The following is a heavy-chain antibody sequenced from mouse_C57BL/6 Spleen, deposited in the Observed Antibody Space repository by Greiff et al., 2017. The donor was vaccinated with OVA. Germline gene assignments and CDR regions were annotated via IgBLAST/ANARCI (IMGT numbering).Heavy chain of an antibody. V-gene: IGHV1-80*01. J-gene: IGHJ2*01. Sequence: VKLMESGAELVKPGASVKLSCKASGYAFSSYWMNWVKQRPGKGLEWIGQIYPGDGDTNYNGKFKGKATLTADKSSSTAYMQLSSLTSEDSAVYFCERDYMRGWGQGTTLTVSS. CDR3: ERDYMRG. D-gene: IGHD2-13*01. CDR1: GYAFSSYW. CDR2: IYPGDGDT.